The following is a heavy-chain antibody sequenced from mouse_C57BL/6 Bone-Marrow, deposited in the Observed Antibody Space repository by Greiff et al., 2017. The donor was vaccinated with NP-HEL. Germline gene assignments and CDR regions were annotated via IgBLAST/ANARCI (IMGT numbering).Heavy chain of an antibody. CDR3: ARQLGQDY. Sequence: EVHLVESGGGLVKPGGSLKLSCAASGFTFSSYALSWVRQTPEKRLEWVATISDGGSYTYYPDNVKGRFTISRDNAKNNLYLQMSHLKSEDTAMYYCARQLGQDYWGQGTTLTVSS. CDR2: ISDGGSYT. J-gene: IGHJ2*01. V-gene: IGHV5-4*01. CDR1: GFTFSSYA. D-gene: IGHD4-1*02.